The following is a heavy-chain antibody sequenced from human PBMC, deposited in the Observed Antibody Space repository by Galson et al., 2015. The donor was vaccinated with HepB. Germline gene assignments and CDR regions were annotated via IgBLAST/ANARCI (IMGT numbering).Heavy chain of an antibody. CDR2: IGYRGSS. D-gene: IGHD3-22*01. Sequence: LSLTCTVSGGSISSYYWSWIRQPPGKGLEWIGYIGYRGSSNQNPSLKSRVTISVDMSKSQFSLKLSSVTAADTAVYYCARLSNYYYDSSAYYQGGYFDLWGRGALVTVSS. CDR1: GGSISSYY. CDR3: ARLSNYYYDSSAYYQGGYFDL. V-gene: IGHV4-59*08. J-gene: IGHJ2*01.